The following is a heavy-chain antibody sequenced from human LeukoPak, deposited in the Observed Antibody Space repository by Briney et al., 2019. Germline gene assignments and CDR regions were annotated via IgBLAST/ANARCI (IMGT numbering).Heavy chain of an antibody. CDR1: GGSISSYY. Sequence: SETLSLTCTVSGGSISSYYWSWIRQPPGKGLEWIGYIYYSGSTNYNPSLRGRVTISVDTSKNQFSLKLSSVTAADTAVYYCAASYGSGGPFDYWGQGTLVTVSS. CDR2: IYYSGST. CDR3: AASYGSGGPFDY. J-gene: IGHJ4*02. D-gene: IGHD3-10*01. V-gene: IGHV4-59*08.